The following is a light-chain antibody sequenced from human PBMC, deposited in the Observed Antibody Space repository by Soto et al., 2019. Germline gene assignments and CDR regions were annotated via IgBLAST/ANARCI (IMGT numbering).Light chain of an antibody. CDR3: QQYHNWPQT. CDR1: HSVSSN. V-gene: IGKV3-15*01. Sequence: ILLTQSPGTLSVSPGERPTLSCRASHSVSSNLAWYQQKPAKAPRILISGASTRAAGIPVRLSGSGSGTEFTLTISSLQSEDFAVYYCQQYHNWPQTFGQGTKV. J-gene: IGKJ1*01. CDR2: GAS.